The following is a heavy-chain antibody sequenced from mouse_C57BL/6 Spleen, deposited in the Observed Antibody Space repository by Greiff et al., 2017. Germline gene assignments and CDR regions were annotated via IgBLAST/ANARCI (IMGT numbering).Heavy chain of an antibody. D-gene: IGHD2-1*01. CDR2: ISYDGSN. V-gene: IGHV3-6*01. Sequence: EVQLVESGPGLVKPSQSLSLTCSVTGYSITSGYYWNWIRQFPGNKLEWMGYISYDGSNNYNPSLKNRISITRDTSKNQFFLKLNSVTTEDTATYYCATLRSTMVRRGWYFDVWGTGTTVTVSS. J-gene: IGHJ1*03. CDR3: ATLRSTMVRRGWYFDV. CDR1: GYSITSGYY.